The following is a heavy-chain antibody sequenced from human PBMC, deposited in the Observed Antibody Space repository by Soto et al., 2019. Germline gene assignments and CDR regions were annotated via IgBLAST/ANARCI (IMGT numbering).Heavy chain of an antibody. V-gene: IGHV4-39*01. J-gene: IGHJ6*02. CDR3: ASLFYCSSTSCYYYYGMDV. Sequence: QLQLQESGPGLVKPSETLSLTCTVSGGSIRSSNYYWGWIRQPPGKGLEWIGSIYYSGSTYYNPSXXSRVTISVDTSXTXFXLKLSSVTAADTAVYYCASLFYCSSTSCYYYYGMDVWGQGTTVTVSS. D-gene: IGHD2-2*01. CDR1: GGSIRSSNYY. CDR2: IYYSGST.